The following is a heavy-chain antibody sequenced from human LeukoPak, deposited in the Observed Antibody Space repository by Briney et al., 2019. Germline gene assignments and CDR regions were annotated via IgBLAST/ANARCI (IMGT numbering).Heavy chain of an antibody. J-gene: IGHJ3*02. V-gene: IGHV3-9*03. CDR2: ISWNSGSI. CDR1: GFSFDEYG. Sequence: GGSLRLSCAASGFSFDEYGMHWVRQVPGKGLEWVSGISWNSGSIGYADSVKGRFTISRDNAKNSLYLQMNSLRAEDMALYYCATLWEAMVRSEHALDIWGRGTMVIVSS. D-gene: IGHD1-26*01. CDR3: ATLWEAMVRSEHALDI.